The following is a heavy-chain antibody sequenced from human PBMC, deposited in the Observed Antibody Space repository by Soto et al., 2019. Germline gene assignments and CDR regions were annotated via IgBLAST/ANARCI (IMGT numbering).Heavy chain of an antibody. CDR1: GGSISSGGYY. J-gene: IGHJ6*02. Sequence: SETLTLTCTVSGGSISSGGYYWSWIRQHPGKGLEWIGYIYYSGSTYYNPSLKSRVTISVDTSKNQFSLKLSSVTAADTAVYYCARAPVLRFSYGMDVWGQGTTVTVSS. V-gene: IGHV4-31*03. CDR3: ARAPVLRFSYGMDV. CDR2: IYYSGST. D-gene: IGHD3-3*01.